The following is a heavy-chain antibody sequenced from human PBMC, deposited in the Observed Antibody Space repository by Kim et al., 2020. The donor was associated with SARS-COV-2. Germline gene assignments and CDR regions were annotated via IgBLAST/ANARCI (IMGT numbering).Heavy chain of an antibody. Sequence: GGSLRLSCAASGFTFSNYWMHWVRQAPGKGPVWVSRLNEDGSTTNYADSVKGRFTISRDNARNTLYLHMDSLRAEDTALYYWVRDLVGSDDLWGQGTLVTVSS. CDR2: LNEDGSTT. CDR1: GFTFSNYW. D-gene: IGHD5-12*01. CDR3: VRDLVGSDDL. J-gene: IGHJ5*02. V-gene: IGHV3-74*01.